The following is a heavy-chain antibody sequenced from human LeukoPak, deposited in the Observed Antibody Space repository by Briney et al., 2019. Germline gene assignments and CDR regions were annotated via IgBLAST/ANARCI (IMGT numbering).Heavy chain of an antibody. D-gene: IGHD6-19*01. CDR2: ITTNGGST. CDR3: ARRPPRTGAVPGIFAFDT. J-gene: IGHJ3*02. CDR1: GFTFSTYA. V-gene: IGHV3-64*01. Sequence: GGSLRLSCAASGFTFSTYAMHWVRQAPGKGLEHISAITTNGGSTYYANSVKGRFTISRDNSKNTLSLQMGSLRVEDMALYYCARRPPRTGAVPGIFAFDTWGQGTMVTVSS.